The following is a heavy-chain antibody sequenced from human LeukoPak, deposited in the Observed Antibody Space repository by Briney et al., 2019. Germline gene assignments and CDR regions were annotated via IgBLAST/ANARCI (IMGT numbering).Heavy chain of an antibody. CDR2: IIPILGIA. CDR3: APQLNTGYSSSWQFDP. V-gene: IGHV1-69*02. Sequence: SVKVSXKASGGTFSSYTISWVRQAPGQGLEWMGRIIPILGIANYAQKFQGRVTITADKSTSTAYMEPSSLRSEDTAVYYCAPQLNTGYSSSWQFDPWGQGTLVTVSS. D-gene: IGHD6-13*01. CDR1: GGTFSSYT. J-gene: IGHJ5*02.